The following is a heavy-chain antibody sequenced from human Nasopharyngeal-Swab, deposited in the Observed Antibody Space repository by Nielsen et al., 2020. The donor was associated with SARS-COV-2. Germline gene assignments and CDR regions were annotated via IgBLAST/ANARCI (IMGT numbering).Heavy chain of an antibody. J-gene: IGHJ6*02. D-gene: IGHD3/OR15-3a*01. CDR1: GDTFTSYY. Sequence: ASLKISCKAAGDTFTSYYMHWVGQAPGQGREGMGIINPSAGSTDYAEKVQGRVTMTRDTSTSTVYMELRSLRSEDTAVYYCARDVGKPDLCCPRREYGMDVWGQGTKVTVSS. V-gene: IGHV1-46*01. CDR3: ARDVGKPDLCCPRREYGMDV. CDR2: INPSAGST.